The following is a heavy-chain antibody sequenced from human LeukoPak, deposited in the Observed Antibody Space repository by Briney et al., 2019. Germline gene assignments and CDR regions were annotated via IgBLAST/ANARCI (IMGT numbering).Heavy chain of an antibody. CDR3: ARHRGRTAMVKGAFDI. CDR2: INHSGST. J-gene: IGHJ3*02. CDR1: GGSFSGYY. D-gene: IGHD5-18*01. Sequence: SETLSLTCAVYGGSFSGYYWSWIRQPPGKGLEWIGEINHSGSTNYNPSLKSRVTISVDTSKNQFSLKLSSVTAADTAVYYCARHRGRTAMVKGAFDIWGQGTMVTVSS. V-gene: IGHV4-34*01.